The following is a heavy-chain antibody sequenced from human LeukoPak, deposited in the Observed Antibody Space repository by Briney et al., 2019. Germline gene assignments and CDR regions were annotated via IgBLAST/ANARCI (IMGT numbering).Heavy chain of an antibody. CDR1: GGSISSYY. D-gene: IGHD1-26*01. CDR3: ARGGRGSYAIRAFDI. Sequence: SETLSLTCTVSGGSISSYYWSWIRQPPGKGLEWIGYIYYSGSTNYNPSLKSRVTISVDTSKNQFFLKLSSVTAADTAVYYCARGGRGSYAIRAFDIWGQGTMVTVSS. V-gene: IGHV4-59*01. J-gene: IGHJ3*02. CDR2: IYYSGST.